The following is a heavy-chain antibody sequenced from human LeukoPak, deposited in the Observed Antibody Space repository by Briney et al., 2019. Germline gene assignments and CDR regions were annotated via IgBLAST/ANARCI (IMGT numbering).Heavy chain of an antibody. V-gene: IGHV3-11*04. Sequence: AGGSLRLSCAASGFTFSDYYMSWIRQAPGKGLEWVSYISSSGSTIYYADSVKGRFTISRDNTKNSLYLQMNSLRAEDTAVYYCARDGGATLVRGVITFDYWGQGTLVTVSS. J-gene: IGHJ4*02. CDR2: ISSSGSTI. CDR3: ARDGGATLVRGVITFDY. CDR1: GFTFSDYY. D-gene: IGHD3-10*01.